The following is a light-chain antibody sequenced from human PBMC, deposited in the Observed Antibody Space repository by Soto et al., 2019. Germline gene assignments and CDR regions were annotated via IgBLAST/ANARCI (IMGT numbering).Light chain of an antibody. CDR3: CSCTSSSTLV. V-gene: IGLV2-14*01. J-gene: IGLJ2*01. CDR1: SSDVGGYNY. CDR2: EVS. Sequence: QSALTQPASVSGSPGQSITISCTGTSSDVGGYNYVSWYQQHPGKAPKLMIYEVSNRPSGVSNRFSGSKSGNTSSLTMSGFKVEDEDDYYCCSCTSSSTLVFGAGTKVTVL.